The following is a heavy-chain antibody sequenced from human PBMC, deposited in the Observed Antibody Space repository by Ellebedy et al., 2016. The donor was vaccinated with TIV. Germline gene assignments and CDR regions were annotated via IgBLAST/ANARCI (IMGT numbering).Heavy chain of an antibody. CDR3: ATFGSLGH. D-gene: IGHD1-26*01. Sequence: GESLKISCAASGFTFSSCRMHWVRQVPGKGLVWVSHINNDGSSTDYADSVKGRFTISRDTAKNTLYLQMTSLRAVDTAVYYCATFGSLGHWGQGTLVTVSS. J-gene: IGHJ4*02. CDR2: INNDGSST. V-gene: IGHV3-74*01. CDR1: GFTFSSCR.